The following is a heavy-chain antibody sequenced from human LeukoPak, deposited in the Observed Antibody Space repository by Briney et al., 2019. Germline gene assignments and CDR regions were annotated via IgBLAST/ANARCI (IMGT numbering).Heavy chain of an antibody. CDR2: IWYDGSNK. Sequence: PGRSLRLSCAASGFTFNNYGMHWVRQAPGKGLEWVALIWYDGSNKYYADSVKGQFTISRDNSRNTLYLQMDSLRAEDTAVYYCGSSGLVGGEWIIDYWGQGTLVTVSS. D-gene: IGHD3-16*01. J-gene: IGHJ4*02. V-gene: IGHV3-33*01. CDR1: GFTFNNYG. CDR3: GSSGLVGGEWIIDY.